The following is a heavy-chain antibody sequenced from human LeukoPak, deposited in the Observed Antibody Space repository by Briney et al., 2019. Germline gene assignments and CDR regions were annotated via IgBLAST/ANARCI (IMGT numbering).Heavy chain of an antibody. CDR1: GYTFTGYY. Sequence: ASVKVSCKASGYTFTGYYMHWVRQAPGQGLELMGRINPNSGGTNYAQKFQGRVTMTRDTSISTAYMELSRLRSDDTAVYYCARDTVTTNPSPSFDYWGQGTLVTVSS. J-gene: IGHJ4*02. CDR3: ARDTVTTNPSPSFDY. V-gene: IGHV1-2*06. D-gene: IGHD4-17*01. CDR2: INPNSGGT.